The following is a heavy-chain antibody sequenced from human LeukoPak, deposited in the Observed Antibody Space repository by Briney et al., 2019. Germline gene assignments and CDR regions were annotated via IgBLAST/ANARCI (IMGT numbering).Heavy chain of an antibody. CDR3: ARDQGRGYYVSILNY. D-gene: IGHD3-22*01. Sequence: SETLSLTCTASGGSISSYYWSWIRQPPGKGLEWIGYIYYSGSTNYNPSLKSRVTISVDTSKNQFSLKLSSVTAADTAVYYCARDQGRGYYVSILNYWGQGTLVTVSS. V-gene: IGHV4-59*01. CDR2: IYYSGST. J-gene: IGHJ4*02. CDR1: GGSISSYY.